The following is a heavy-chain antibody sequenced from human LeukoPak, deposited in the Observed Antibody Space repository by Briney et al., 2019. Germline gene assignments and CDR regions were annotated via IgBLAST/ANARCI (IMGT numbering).Heavy chain of an antibody. Sequence: PSETLSLTCAVSDGSISSNNWWSWVRQPPGKGLEWIGEIYHSGTANYNPSLKSRVTISVDTSKNQFSLKLSSVTAADTAVYYCARGEEYNWFDPWGQGTLVTVSS. CDR3: ARGEEYNWFDP. J-gene: IGHJ5*02. CDR2: IYHSGTA. V-gene: IGHV4-4*02. CDR1: DGSISSNNW.